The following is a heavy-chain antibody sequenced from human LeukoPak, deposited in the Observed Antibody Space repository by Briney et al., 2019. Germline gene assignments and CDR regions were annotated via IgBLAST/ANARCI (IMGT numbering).Heavy chain of an antibody. CDR1: GGSISSSSYY. J-gene: IGHJ6*03. D-gene: IGHD2-15*01. CDR3: ARENCSGGSCYSIYYYYYMDV. V-gene: IGHV4-39*07. CDR2: IYYSGST. Sequence: SETLSLTCTVSGGSISSSSYYWGWIRQPPGKGLEWIGSIYYSGSTYYNPSLKSRVTISVDTSKNQFSLKLSSVTAADTAVYYCARENCSGGSCYSIYYYYYMDVWGKGTTVTVSS.